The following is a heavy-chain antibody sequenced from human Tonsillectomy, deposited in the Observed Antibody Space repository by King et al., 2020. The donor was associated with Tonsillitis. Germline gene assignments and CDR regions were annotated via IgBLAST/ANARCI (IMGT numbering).Heavy chain of an antibody. CDR3: VKSKPALHY. V-gene: IGHV3-43*02. D-gene: IGHD1-14*01. CDR1: GFTFGDYS. Sequence: DVQLVESGGGVVQPGGSLSLSCAASGFTFGDYSIHWVRQAPGKGLEWVSLIGGDGSVTYYADSVKGRFTISRDNSRNSLYLQMNSLRSEDTAFYYCVKSKPALHYWGQGTLVTVSS. J-gene: IGHJ4*02. CDR2: IGGDGSVT.